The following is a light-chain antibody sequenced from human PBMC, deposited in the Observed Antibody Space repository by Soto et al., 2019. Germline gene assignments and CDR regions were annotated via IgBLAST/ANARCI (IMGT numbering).Light chain of an antibody. J-gene: IGLJ1*01. CDR2: EAN. CDR1: SSDVVAYNY. Sequence: QSVVTQPPSASGSPGQSVTISCTGTSSDVVAYNYVSWYQPHPGKSPKLLIYEANKRPSWVPDRCSGSKSGNTASLTVSGLRAEDESQYYFISCAGNNNFVSGTGTKVTAL. V-gene: IGLV2-8*01. CDR3: ISCAGNNNFV.